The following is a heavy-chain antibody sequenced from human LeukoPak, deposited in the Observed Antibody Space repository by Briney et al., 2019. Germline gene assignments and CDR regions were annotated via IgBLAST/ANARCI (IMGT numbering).Heavy chain of an antibody. J-gene: IGHJ3*02. V-gene: IGHV6-1*01. Sequence: SQALSLTCGISGDNISSNRVSWNWVRQSPSSGLEWLGSTYYRSKWYNDYAITVRSRITNNPDTSKHQFYLHLKSVTPHDTAVYYFARDLWTLTDGFDIWGQGTMVIVSS. CDR2: TYYRSKWYN. D-gene: IGHD3/OR15-3a*01. CDR3: ARDLWTLTDGFDI. CDR1: GDNISSNRVS.